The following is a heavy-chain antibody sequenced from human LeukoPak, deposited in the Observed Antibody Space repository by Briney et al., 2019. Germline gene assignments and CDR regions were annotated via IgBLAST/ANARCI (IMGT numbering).Heavy chain of an antibody. V-gene: IGHV2-70*11. D-gene: IGHD3-9*01. J-gene: IGHJ4*02. CDR1: GFSFSTGEMC. Sequence: SGPALVKPTQTLTLTCTFSGFSFSTGEMCVSWIRQPPGKALEWLARIDWDEDKYYSTSLKTRLTISKGTSKDQVVLTMTNMDPADTATYYCALLRFFDWSLDYWGQGTLVTVSS. CDR3: ALLRFFDWSLDY. CDR2: IDWDEDK.